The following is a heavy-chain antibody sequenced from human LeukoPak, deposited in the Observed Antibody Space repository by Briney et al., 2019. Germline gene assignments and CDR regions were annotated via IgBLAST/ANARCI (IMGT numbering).Heavy chain of an antibody. CDR2: IYHSGST. V-gene: IGHV4-38-2*02. J-gene: IGHJ4*02. Sequence: SETLSLTCTVSGYSISSGYYWGWIRQPPGKGLEWIGSIYHSGSTYYNPSLKSRVTISVDRSKNQFSLKLSSVTAADTAVYYCARGGEMAYPFDYWGQGTLVTVSS. D-gene: IGHD5-24*01. CDR1: GYSISSGYY. CDR3: ARGGEMAYPFDY.